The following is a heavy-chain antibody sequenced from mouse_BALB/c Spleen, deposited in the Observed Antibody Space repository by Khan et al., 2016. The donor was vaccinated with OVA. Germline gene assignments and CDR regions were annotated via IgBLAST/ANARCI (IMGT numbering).Heavy chain of an antibody. D-gene: IGHD1-1*02. Sequence: VQLQQSGTELVRPGVSVKISCKGSGYTFTDFTMHWMKQSHAMSLEWIGVISTYYGDADYNQKFKGKATMTVDKSSNTAYMDLARLTSEDSAICYSARGGVGDRLLYWGQGTLVTVSA. CDR2: ISTYYGDA. V-gene: IGHV1S137*01. J-gene: IGHJ3*01. CDR3: ARGGVGDRLLY. CDR1: GYTFTDFT.